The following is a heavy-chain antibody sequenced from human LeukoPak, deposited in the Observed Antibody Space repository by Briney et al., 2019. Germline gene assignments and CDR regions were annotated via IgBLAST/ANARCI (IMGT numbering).Heavy chain of an antibody. CDR2: LSTTGSP. J-gene: IGHJ4*02. CDR3: AREVQMATQFDY. D-gene: IGHD1-1*01. Sequence: SETLSLTCTVSGGFISSHYWSWIRQPPGEGLQWIGRLSTTGSPNNNPSLSGRVTMSIDTSKNQFSLKLRSVTAADTAVYYCAREVQMATQFDYWGRGTLVTVSS. CDR1: GGFISSHY. V-gene: IGHV4-4*07.